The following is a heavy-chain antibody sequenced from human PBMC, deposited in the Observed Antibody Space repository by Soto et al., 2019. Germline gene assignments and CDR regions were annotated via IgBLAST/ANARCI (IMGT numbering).Heavy chain of an antibody. CDR3: AKGAVVVVPAAILPLDY. Sequence: GGSLRLSCAASGFTFSGYAMSWVRQAPGKGLEWVSAISGSGGSTYYADSVKGRFTIFRDNSKNTLYLQMNSLRAEDTAVYYCAKGAVVVVPAAILPLDYWGQGTLVTVSS. D-gene: IGHD2-2*01. J-gene: IGHJ4*02. CDR2: ISGSGGST. CDR1: GFTFSGYA. V-gene: IGHV3-23*01.